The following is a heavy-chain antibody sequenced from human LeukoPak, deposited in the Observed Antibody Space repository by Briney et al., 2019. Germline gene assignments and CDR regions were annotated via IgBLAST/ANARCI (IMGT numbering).Heavy chain of an antibody. CDR1: GYSIKSGYY. J-gene: IGHJ4*02. CDR3: ARLPPPRYCSGGSCYSVY. D-gene: IGHD2-15*01. V-gene: IGHV4-38-2*02. CDR2: LYHSGSP. Sequence: PSETLSLTCTVSGYSIKSGYYWGWIRQPPGKGLAWIGSLYHSGSPYYNPSLRSRVTISVDTSKNQFSLKLSSVTAADTAVYYCARLPPPRYCSGGSCYSVYWGQGTLVTVSS.